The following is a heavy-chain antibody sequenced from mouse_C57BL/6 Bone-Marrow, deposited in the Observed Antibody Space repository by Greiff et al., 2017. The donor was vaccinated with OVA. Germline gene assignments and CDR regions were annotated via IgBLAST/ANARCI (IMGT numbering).Heavy chain of an antibody. D-gene: IGHD3-2*02. CDR3: ALDSSGSWFAY. Sequence: QVQLQQSGPELVKPGASVKLPCKASGYTFTSYDINWVKQRPGQGLAWIGWIYPRDGSTKYNAKFQGKATLTVDTSSSTAYMELHSLTSEDSAVYFCALDSSGSWFAYWGQGTLVTVSA. V-gene: IGHV1-85*01. J-gene: IGHJ3*01. CDR1: GYTFTSYD. CDR2: IYPRDGST.